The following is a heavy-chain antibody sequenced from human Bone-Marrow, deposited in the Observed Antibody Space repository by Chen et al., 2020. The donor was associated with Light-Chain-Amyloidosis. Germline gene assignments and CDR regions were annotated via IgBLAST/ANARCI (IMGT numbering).Heavy chain of an antibody. V-gene: IGHV4-38-2*02. D-gene: IGHD7-27*01. Sequence: QVQLQDSGPGLVKLSEPLSLTCVVSGLSVSRDYYWAWIRQPPGKGLEWIGNMHHTGKTYYNPSLKSRVTLSIDTSKNQFSLKLTSVTAADTAVYYCAKEVNWGSEWSWGQGTLVTVSS. CDR3: AKEVNWGSEWS. CDR1: GLSVSRDYY. CDR2: MHHTGKT. J-gene: IGHJ4*01.